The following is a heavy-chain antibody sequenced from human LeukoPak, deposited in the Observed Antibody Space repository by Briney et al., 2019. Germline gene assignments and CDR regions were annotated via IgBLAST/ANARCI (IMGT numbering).Heavy chain of an antibody. J-gene: IGHJ6*03. CDR2: ISSSGSTI. V-gene: IGHV3-11*01. Sequence: GGSLRLSCAASGFTFSDYYMSWTRQAPGKGLEWVSYISSSGSTIYYADSVKGRFTISRDNAKNSLYLQMNSLRAEDTAVYDCARVPSPYDILTGYYYYYMDVWGKGTTVTISS. D-gene: IGHD3-9*01. CDR1: GFTFSDYY. CDR3: ARVPSPYDILTGYYYYYMDV.